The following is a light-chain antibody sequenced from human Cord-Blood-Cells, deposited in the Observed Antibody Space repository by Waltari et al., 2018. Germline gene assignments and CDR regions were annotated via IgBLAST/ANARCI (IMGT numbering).Light chain of an antibody. Sequence: QSALTQPASVSGSPGQSITISCTGPSSDVGRYNLVSWYQQHPGKAPKLMIYEGSKRPSGVSNRFSGSKSGNTASLKISGLQAEDEADYYCCSYAGSSTWVFGGGTKLTVL. V-gene: IGLV2-23*01. CDR3: CSYAGSSTWV. CDR2: EGS. J-gene: IGLJ3*02. CDR1: SSDVGRYNL.